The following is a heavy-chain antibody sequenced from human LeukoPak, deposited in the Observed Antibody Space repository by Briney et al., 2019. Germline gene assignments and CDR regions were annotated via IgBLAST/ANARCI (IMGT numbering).Heavy chain of an antibody. CDR3: ARGPGGASSEAWDF. Sequence: PSETLSLTCTVSGGSIRGSYWSWIRQPAGKGLEYIGRVFSSGITNYSPSLASRVTMSVDTSNSQFSLYLRSMTAADTAVYFCARGPGGASSEAWDFWGQGALVTVSS. CDR1: GGSIRGSY. V-gene: IGHV4-4*07. CDR2: VFSSGIT. J-gene: IGHJ4*02. D-gene: IGHD4/OR15-4a*01.